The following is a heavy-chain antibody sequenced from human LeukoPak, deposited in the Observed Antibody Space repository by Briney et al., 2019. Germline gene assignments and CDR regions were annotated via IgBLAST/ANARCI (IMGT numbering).Heavy chain of an antibody. V-gene: IGHV4-30-2*01. Sequence: PSQTLSLTCAVSSGSISSGGYSWSWIRQPPGKGLEWIGYIYHSGSTYYNPSLKSRVTISVDRSKNQFSLKLSSVTAADTAVYYCAREAQQYYDSSGYLWGRGTLVTVSS. CDR2: IYHSGST. CDR1: SGSISSGGYS. J-gene: IGHJ2*01. D-gene: IGHD3-22*01. CDR3: AREAQQYYDSSGYL.